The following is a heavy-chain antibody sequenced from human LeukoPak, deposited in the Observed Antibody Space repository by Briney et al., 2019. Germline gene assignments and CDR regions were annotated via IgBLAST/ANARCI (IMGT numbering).Heavy chain of an antibody. Sequence: GASVKVSCKASGGTFISYAISWVRQAPGQGLEWMGGIIPIFGTANYAQKFQGRVTITADESTSTAYMELSSLRSEDTAVYYCATNGGYSGYLVAPLDYWGQGTLVTASS. CDR3: ATNGGYSGYLVAPLDY. CDR1: GGTFISYA. D-gene: IGHD5-12*01. CDR2: IIPIFGTA. J-gene: IGHJ4*02. V-gene: IGHV1-69*13.